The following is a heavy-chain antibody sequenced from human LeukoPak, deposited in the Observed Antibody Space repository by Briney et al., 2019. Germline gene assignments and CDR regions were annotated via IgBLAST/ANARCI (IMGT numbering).Heavy chain of an antibody. CDR3: AGDRATSYFDY. D-gene: IGHD1-26*01. CDR2: IWYDGSNK. J-gene: IGHJ4*02. V-gene: IGHV3-33*01. Sequence: GTSLRLSCAASGFTFRSHGMHWVRQAPGKGLEWVAFIWYDGSNKYYTDSVKGRFTISRDNSKNTLYLQMNSLRAEDTAVYYCAGDRATSYFDYWGQGALVTIPS. CDR1: GFTFRSHG.